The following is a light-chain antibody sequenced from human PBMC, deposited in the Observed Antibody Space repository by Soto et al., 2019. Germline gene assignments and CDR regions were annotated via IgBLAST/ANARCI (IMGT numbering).Light chain of an antibody. CDR1: QDISNH. CDR2: AAS. CDR3: QHYGSLPYI. V-gene: IGKV1-33*01. Sequence: DIQMTQSPSSLSASVGDRVTITCQASQDISNHLNWYQHKPGEAPKLLIYAASNLETGVPSRFNGRGSGTDFTFTSNTLQPEDIAIYYCQHYGSLPYIFGQGTTLEIK. J-gene: IGKJ2*01.